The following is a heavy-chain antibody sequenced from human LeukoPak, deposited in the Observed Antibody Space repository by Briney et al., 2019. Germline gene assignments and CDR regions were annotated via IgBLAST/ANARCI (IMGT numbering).Heavy chain of an antibody. J-gene: IGHJ4*02. V-gene: IGHV3-21*01. Sequence: NSGGSLRLSCAASGFTFSNYHMNWVRRAPGKGLEWVSSISSSSSYIYYADSVKGRFTISRDKAKNSLYLQMNALRAEDTAVYYCARSVDVDYWGQGILVTVSP. CDR1: GFTFSNYH. D-gene: IGHD5-24*01. CDR3: ARSVDVDY. CDR2: ISSSSSYI.